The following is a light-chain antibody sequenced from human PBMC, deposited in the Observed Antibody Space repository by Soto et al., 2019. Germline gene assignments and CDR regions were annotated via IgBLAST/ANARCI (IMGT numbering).Light chain of an antibody. Sequence: EIVLTQSPGTLSLSPGERATLSCRASQSVSSSSLAWYQQKPGQAPRLLIYCASSRSTGIPDRFSGSGSGIDFSLTISRLEPEDFAVYYCQQYGSSRWTFGQGTKVEV. CDR3: QQYGSSRWT. J-gene: IGKJ1*01. CDR2: CAS. CDR1: QSVSSSS. V-gene: IGKV3-20*01.